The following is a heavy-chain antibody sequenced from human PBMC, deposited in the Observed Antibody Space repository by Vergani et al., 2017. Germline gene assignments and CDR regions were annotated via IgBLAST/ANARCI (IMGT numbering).Heavy chain of an antibody. CDR2: ISGSGGNT. CDR3: VKEISYYDTLTAYYGMDV. V-gene: IGHV3-23*04. CDR1: GFTFSSYA. D-gene: IGHD3-9*01. J-gene: IGHJ6*02. Sequence: DVQLVESGGDLVQPGGSLRLSCAASGFTFSSYAMSWVRQAPGKGLQWVSGISGSGGNTFYADSVKGRFTISRDNSKNTLYLQMSSLRAEDTAVYFCVKEISYYDTLTAYYGMDVWGQGTTVTVSS.